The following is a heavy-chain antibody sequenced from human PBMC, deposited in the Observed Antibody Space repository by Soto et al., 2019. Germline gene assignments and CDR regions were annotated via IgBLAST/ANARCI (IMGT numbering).Heavy chain of an antibody. V-gene: IGHV1-18*01. Sequence: ASVKVSCKASGYTFTSYGISWVRQAPGQGLEWMGWISAYNGNTNYAQKLQGRVTMTTDTSTSTAYMELRSLRSDDTAVYYCARDGSSWCDLYYGMDVWGQGTTVTVSS. CDR1: GYTFTSYG. CDR3: ARDGSSWCDLYYGMDV. CDR2: ISAYNGNT. D-gene: IGHD6-13*01. J-gene: IGHJ6*02.